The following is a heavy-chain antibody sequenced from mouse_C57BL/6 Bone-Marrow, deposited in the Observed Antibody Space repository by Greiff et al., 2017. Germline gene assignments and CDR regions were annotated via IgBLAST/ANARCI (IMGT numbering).Heavy chain of an antibody. V-gene: IGHV1-42*01. Sequence: EVQLQQSGPELVKPGASVKISCKASGYSFTGYYMNWVKQSPEKSLEWIGEINPSTGGTTYNQKFKAKATLTVDKSSSTAYMQLKSLTSEDSAVYYCARRDYGSSYWYFDVCGTGTTVTVSS. CDR3: ARRDYGSSYWYFDV. CDR2: INPSTGGT. J-gene: IGHJ1*03. D-gene: IGHD1-1*01. CDR1: GYSFTGYY.